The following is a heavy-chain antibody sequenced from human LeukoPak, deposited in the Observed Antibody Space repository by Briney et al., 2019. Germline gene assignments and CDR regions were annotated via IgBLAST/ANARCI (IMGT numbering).Heavy chain of an antibody. CDR3: ARQRGSYSLDY. CDR1: GFTFSSYA. Sequence: QPRGSLRLSCAASGFTFSSYAISWVRQAPGKGLEWVSAISGSGGSTYYADSVKGRFTISRDNSKNTLYLQMNSLRAEDTAVYYCARQRGSYSLDYWGQGTLVTVSS. CDR2: ISGSGGST. D-gene: IGHD3-16*01. J-gene: IGHJ4*02. V-gene: IGHV3-23*01.